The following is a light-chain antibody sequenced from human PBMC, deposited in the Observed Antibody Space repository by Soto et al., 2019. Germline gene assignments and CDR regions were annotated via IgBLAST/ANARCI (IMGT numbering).Light chain of an antibody. J-gene: IGKJ1*01. CDR2: GAS. CDR1: QSVSSSY. Sequence: EIVLTQSPGTLSLSPGERDTLSCRASQSVSSSYLAWYQQKPGQAPRHLIYGASTRATGIPDRVSGSGSGTDFTLTISRLEPEDFSVYYCQQYGSSPRTFGQGTKVEIK. V-gene: IGKV3-20*01. CDR3: QQYGSSPRT.